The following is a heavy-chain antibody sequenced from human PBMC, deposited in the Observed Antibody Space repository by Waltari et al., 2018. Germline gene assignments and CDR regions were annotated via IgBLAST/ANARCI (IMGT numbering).Heavy chain of an antibody. D-gene: IGHD2-2*01. CDR2: RRGSEDDLR. CDR3: AKMVDGSSSMYDY. J-gene: IGHJ4*02. V-gene: IGHV3-23*01. CDR1: GFTFRTYG. Sequence: EVQLLESGGGLIEPGGSLRLSCVGSGFTFRTYGRAWVRQAPGRGVGDGSHRRGSEDDLREYADSVKGRFTVSRDNSKSTVYLEMKSLRVEDTAVYYCAKMVDGSSSMYDYWGQGTLVTVSS.